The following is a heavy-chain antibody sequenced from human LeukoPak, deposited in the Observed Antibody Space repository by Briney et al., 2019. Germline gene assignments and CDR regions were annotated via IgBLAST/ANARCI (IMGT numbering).Heavy chain of an antibody. D-gene: IGHD6-13*01. CDR3: AKDRSRIAAAGTENWFDP. Sequence: GGSLRLSCAASGFTFDDYAMHWVRQGPGKGLEWVSAISGSGGSTYYADSVKGRFTISRDNSKNTLYLQMNSLRAEDTAVYYCAKDRSRIAAAGTENWFDPWGQGTLVTVSS. CDR1: GFTFDDYA. J-gene: IGHJ5*02. V-gene: IGHV3-23*01. CDR2: ISGSGGST.